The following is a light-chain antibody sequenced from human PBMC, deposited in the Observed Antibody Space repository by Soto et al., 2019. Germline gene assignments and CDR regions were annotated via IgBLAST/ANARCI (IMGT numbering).Light chain of an antibody. V-gene: IGKV3-20*01. J-gene: IGKJ1*01. CDR3: QQYGSSPRT. Sequence: EIVGTQSPGTLSLSPGERATLSCRASQSVSSNYLAWYQQKPGQAPRLLIYGASSRATGIPDRFSGSGSGTDFTLTIARLEPEDFAVYYCQQYGSSPRTFGQGTKVEIK. CDR1: QSVSSNY. CDR2: GAS.